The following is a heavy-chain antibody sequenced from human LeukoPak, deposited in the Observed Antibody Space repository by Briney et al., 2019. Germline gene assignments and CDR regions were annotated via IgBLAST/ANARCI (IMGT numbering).Heavy chain of an antibody. D-gene: IGHD3-22*01. V-gene: IGHV3-30*18. CDR2: IPYDGSNK. CDR3: AKVPRSGYYDKYYFDD. Sequence: GRSLRLSCAASGFTFSSYCMHWVRQAPGKGLEWVAVIPYDGSNKDYADSVKGRFTISRDNSKSTLYLQMDSLRAEDTAMYYCAKVPRSGYYDKYYFDDWGQGTLVTVSS. CDR1: GFTFSSYC. J-gene: IGHJ4*02.